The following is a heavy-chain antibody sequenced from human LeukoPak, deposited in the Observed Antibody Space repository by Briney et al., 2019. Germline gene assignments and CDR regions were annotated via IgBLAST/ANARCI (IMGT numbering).Heavy chain of an antibody. V-gene: IGHV4-39*01. Sequence: PSETLSVTCSVSGGSVNSHLCFWAWVRQPPGKGLQWIGSVYYAGSTYYNPSLESRVIISVDTSRDEFSLKLNSVTTADTSVYFCVRMVRGVILGPNYYPYHMDAWAKGTTVTVSS. CDR1: GGSVNSHLCF. D-gene: IGHD3-10*01. CDR2: VYYAGST. J-gene: IGHJ6*03. CDR3: VRMVRGVILGPNYYPYHMDA.